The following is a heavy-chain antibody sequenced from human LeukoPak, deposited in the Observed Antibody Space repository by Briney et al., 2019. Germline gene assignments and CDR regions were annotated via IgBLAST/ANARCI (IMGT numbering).Heavy chain of an antibody. J-gene: IGHJ4*02. CDR2: ISSSSSTI. V-gene: IGHV3-48*02. CDR1: GFTFSSYS. D-gene: IGHD3-10*01. CDR3: ARDPSYGSGSYSDY. Sequence: GGSLRLSCAASGFTFSSYSMNWVRQAPGKGLEWVSYISSSSSTIYYADSVKGRFTISRDNAKNSLYLQMNSLRDEDTAVYCCARDPSYGSGSYSDYWGQGTLVTVSS.